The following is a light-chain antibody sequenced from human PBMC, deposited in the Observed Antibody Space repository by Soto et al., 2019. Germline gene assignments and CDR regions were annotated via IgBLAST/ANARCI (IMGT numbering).Light chain of an antibody. V-gene: IGLV2-23*02. CDR1: SSDVGGQNA. J-gene: IGLJ2*01. CDR2: DVS. Sequence: QSALTQPASVSGSPGQSITISCTGTSSDVGGQNAVSWYQQHPGKAPKFMIYDVSKRPSGVSSLFSGSKSGNTASLTISGLQAEDEADYYCCSYAGSSTVVFGGGTKLTVL. CDR3: CSYAGSSTVV.